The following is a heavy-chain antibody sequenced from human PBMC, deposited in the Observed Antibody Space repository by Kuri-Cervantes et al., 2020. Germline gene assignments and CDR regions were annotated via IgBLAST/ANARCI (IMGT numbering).Heavy chain of an antibody. CDR2: ISYDGSNK. CDR1: GFTFSSYA. D-gene: IGHD5-24*01. J-gene: IGHJ2*01. Sequence: GESLKISCEASGFTFSSYAMHWVRQAPGKGLEWVAVISYDGSNKSYADSVKGRFTISRDNPKNTLYLQMNSLRTEDTAVYYCARDGRDGYNYWYFDLWGRGTLVTVSS. CDR3: ARDGRDGYNYWYFDL. V-gene: IGHV3-30-3*01.